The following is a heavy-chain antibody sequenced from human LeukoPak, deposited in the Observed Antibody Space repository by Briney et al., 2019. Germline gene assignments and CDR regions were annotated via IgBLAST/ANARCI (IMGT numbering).Heavy chain of an antibody. Sequence: GGSLRLSCAASGFTFSRYSMNWARQAPGKGLEWVSSISSSSSYIYYADSVKGRFTISRDTAKNSLYLQMNSLRAEDTAVYYSARGGAAAGTEYYFDCWRRARLVTV. D-gene: IGHD6-13*01. CDR2: ISSSSSYI. CDR3: ARGGAAAGTEYYFDC. J-gene: IGHJ4*02. CDR1: GFTFSRYS. V-gene: IGHV3-21*01.